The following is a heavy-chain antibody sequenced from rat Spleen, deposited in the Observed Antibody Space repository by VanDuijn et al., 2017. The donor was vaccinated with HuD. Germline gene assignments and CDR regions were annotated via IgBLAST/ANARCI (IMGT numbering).Heavy chain of an antibody. CDR3: ARVLAPGYFDY. Sequence: EVQLVESDGGLVQPGRSLKLSCAASGFTFSDYNMAWVRQAPKKGLEWVATISYDGSRNYYRDSVKGRFTISRDNAKITLYLQMDSLRSEDTATYYCARVLAPGYFDYWGQGVMVTVSS. J-gene: IGHJ2*01. V-gene: IGHV5-7*01. D-gene: IGHD1-4*01. CDR1: GFTFSDYN. CDR2: ISYDGSRN.